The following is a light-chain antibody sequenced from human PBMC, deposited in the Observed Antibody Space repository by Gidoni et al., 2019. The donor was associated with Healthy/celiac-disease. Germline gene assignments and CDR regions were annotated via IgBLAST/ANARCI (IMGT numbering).Light chain of an antibody. CDR2: DAS. Sequence: DIQMTQSPSTLSASVGDRVTITCRASQSISSWLAWYQQKPGKAPMLLIYDASSLESGVPSRFSGSGSGTEFTLTISSLQPDDFATYYCQQYNSYSLTFGPGTKVDIK. V-gene: IGKV1-5*01. CDR3: QQYNSYSLT. CDR1: QSISSW. J-gene: IGKJ3*01.